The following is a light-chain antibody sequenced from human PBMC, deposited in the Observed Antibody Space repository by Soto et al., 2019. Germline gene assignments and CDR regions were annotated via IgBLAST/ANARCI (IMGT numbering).Light chain of an antibody. V-gene: IGKV3-15*01. CDR3: QQYTNWPFT. J-gene: IGKJ4*01. CDR1: QSVGTN. CDR2: RAS. Sequence: EIVMTQSPATLSVSPGERVTLSCRASQSVGTNLAWYQQKPGQAPRLLIYRASTRATGFPATFSGSGSGTEFTLTISRLQSEDFAVYYCQQYTNWPFTFGGGTKVEI.